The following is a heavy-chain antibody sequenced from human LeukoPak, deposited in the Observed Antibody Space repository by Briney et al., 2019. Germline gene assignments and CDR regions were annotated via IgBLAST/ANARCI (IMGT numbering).Heavy chain of an antibody. V-gene: IGHV1-8*01. D-gene: IGHD2-2*01. J-gene: IGHJ5*02. CDR2: MNPNSGNT. CDR3: ARGGDCSSTSCYYNWSDP. CDR1: GYTFTSYD. Sequence: ASVKVFCKASGYTFTSYDINWVRQATGQGLEWMGWMNPNSGNTGYAQKFQGRVTMTRNTSISTAYMELSSLRSEDTAVYYCARGGDCSSTSCYYNWSDPWGQGTLVTVSS.